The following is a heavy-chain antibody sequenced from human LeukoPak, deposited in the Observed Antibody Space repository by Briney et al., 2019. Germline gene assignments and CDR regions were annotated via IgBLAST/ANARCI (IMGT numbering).Heavy chain of an antibody. CDR3: ARDTSGSSVITYFDN. J-gene: IGHJ4*02. CDR1: GFSFTTSS. Sequence: GSLRLSCAASGFSFTTSSMSWVRQAPGKGLEWVSYIDGSGSYTSYADSVKGRFTISRDNAKSSLFLQMNSLRAEDTADYYCARDTSGSSVITYFDNWGQGTLVTVSS. V-gene: IGHV3-21*01. D-gene: IGHD3-10*01. CDR2: IDGSGSYT.